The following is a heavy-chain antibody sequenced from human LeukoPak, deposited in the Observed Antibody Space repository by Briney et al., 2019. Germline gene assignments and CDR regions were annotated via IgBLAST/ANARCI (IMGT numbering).Heavy chain of an antibody. CDR3: AKDRYYYGSGPSSWSWFDP. CDR1: GLTFSSYA. CDR2: ISGSGGST. Sequence: GGSLRLSCAASGLTFSSYAMSWVRQAPGKGLEWVSSISGSGGSTYYADSVRGRFTISRDNSKNTLYLQMNSLRAEDTAVYYCAKDRYYYGSGPSSWSWFDPWGQGTLVTVSS. D-gene: IGHD3-10*01. V-gene: IGHV3-23*01. J-gene: IGHJ5*02.